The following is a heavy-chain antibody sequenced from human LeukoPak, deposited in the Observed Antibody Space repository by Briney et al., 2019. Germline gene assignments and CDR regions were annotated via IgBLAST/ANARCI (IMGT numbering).Heavy chain of an antibody. CDR3: AKDHLAGYSYGGYYFDY. Sequence: GGSLRLSCAASGFTFSSNTMSWVRQAPGKGLGWVSAISSSGGTTYYADSVKGRFTISRDNSRNTVYLQMNSLRAEDTAVYYCAKDHLAGYSYGGYYFDYWGQGTLVTVSS. J-gene: IGHJ4*02. CDR1: GFTFSSNT. V-gene: IGHV3-23*01. D-gene: IGHD5-18*01. CDR2: ISSSGGTT.